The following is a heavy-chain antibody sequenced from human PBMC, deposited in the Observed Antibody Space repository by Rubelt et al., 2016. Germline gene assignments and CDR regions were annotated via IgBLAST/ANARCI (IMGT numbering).Heavy chain of an antibody. CDR3: ARANHGDYEDY. CDR1: GYPFTNYG. Sequence: QVQLVQSGAEVKKPGASVKVSCKASGYPFTNYGMHWVRPAPGPRLEWMGWIDAGNGDPKYSQKLKDRVSINRDASANTAYMELSSLRSEDTAVYYCARANHGDYEDYWGQGTLVTVSS. D-gene: IGHD4-17*01. V-gene: IGHV1-3*01. CDR2: IDAGNGDP. J-gene: IGHJ4*02.